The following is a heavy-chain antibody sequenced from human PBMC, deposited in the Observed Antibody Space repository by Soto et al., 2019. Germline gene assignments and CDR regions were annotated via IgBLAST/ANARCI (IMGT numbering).Heavy chain of an antibody. CDR1: GFTVSSHY. CDR2: IYNSGTS. V-gene: IGHV3-66*01. Sequence: EVQLVESGGGLVQPGGSLRLSCAASGFTVSSHYINWVRQAPGKGPDWVSVIYNSGTSFYADSVKGRFTVSRDTAKNSVFLQMSSLRAEDTAVYFCARGTWIVRGLIPDAFDIWGQGTMVTVSS. D-gene: IGHD3-10*01. J-gene: IGHJ3*02. CDR3: ARGTWIVRGLIPDAFDI.